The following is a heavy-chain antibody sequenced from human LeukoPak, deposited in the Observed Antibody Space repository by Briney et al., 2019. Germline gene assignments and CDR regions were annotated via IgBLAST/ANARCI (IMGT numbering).Heavy chain of an antibody. CDR1: GGSISSYY. Sequence: SETLSLTCTVSGGSISSYYWSWIRQPAGKGLEWIGRIYTSGSTNYNPSLKSRVTMSVDTSKNQFFLRLTSVTAADTAVYYCAREGNSGYLSYAIDYWGQGTLVTVSS. D-gene: IGHD5-12*01. J-gene: IGHJ4*02. V-gene: IGHV4-4*07. CDR2: IYTSGST. CDR3: AREGNSGYLSYAIDY.